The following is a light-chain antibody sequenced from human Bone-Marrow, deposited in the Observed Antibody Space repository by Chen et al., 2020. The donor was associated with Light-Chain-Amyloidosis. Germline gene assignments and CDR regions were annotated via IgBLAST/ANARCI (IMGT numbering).Light chain of an antibody. CDR2: DDS. Sequence: SYVLTQPSSVPVAPGQTATIACGGNNIGSTSVHWYQQTPGQAHLLVVYDDSARPSGIPERLSGSNSGNTATLTISRVEAGDEADYYCQVWDRSSDRPVFGGRTKLTVL. V-gene: IGLV3-21*02. CDR3: QVWDRSSDRPV. J-gene: IGLJ3*02. CDR1: NIGSTS.